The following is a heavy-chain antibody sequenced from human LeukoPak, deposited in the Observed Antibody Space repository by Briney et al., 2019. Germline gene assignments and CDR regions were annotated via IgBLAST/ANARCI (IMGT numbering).Heavy chain of an antibody. CDR1: GFTFRSYT. D-gene: IGHD4-17*01. CDR2: I. CDR3: VRKSYGDFLDYDYHLDV. Sequence: PGGSLRLSCAASGFTFRSYTMNWVRQATGKGLEWVSSIKGRFTISRDNAKNSLYLQMNSLRVEDTAVYYCVRKSYGDFLDYDYHLDVWGKGTTVTVSS. V-gene: IGHV3-21*01. J-gene: IGHJ6*03.